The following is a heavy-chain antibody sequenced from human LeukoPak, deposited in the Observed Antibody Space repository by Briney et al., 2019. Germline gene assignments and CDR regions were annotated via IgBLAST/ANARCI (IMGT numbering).Heavy chain of an antibody. CDR2: ISYDGSNK. D-gene: IGHD5-24*01. Sequence: PGGSLRLSCAASGFTFSSHAMHWVRQAPGKGLEWVAVISYDGSNKYYADSVKGRFTISRDNSKNTLYLQMNSLRAEDTAVYYCATGRDGYNLDYWGQGTLVTVSS. CDR1: GFTFSSHA. CDR3: ATGRDGYNLDY. V-gene: IGHV3-30-3*01. J-gene: IGHJ4*02.